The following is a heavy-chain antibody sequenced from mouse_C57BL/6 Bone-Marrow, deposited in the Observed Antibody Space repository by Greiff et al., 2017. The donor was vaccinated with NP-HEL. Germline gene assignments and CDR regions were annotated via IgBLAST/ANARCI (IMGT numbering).Heavy chain of an antibody. CDR2: ISSGGSYT. V-gene: IGHV5-6*01. CDR3: ARPNYYYGSSSYAMDY. J-gene: IGHJ4*01. CDR1: GFTFSSYG. D-gene: IGHD1-1*01. Sequence: EVHLVESGGDLVKPGGSLKLSCAASGFTFSSYGMSWVRQTPDKRLEWVATISSGGSYTYYPDSVKGRFTISRDNAKNTLYLQMSSLKSEDTAMYYCARPNYYYGSSSYAMDYWGQGTSVTVSS.